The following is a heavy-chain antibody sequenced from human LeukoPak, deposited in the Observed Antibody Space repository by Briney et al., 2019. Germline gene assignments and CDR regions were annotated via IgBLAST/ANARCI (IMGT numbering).Heavy chain of an antibody. J-gene: IGHJ4*02. CDR2: IKQDGSEK. D-gene: IGHD3-10*01. CDR1: GFTFSSYW. V-gene: IGHV3-7*01. CDR3: ARAWYYGSGSYYGYYFDY. Sequence: GGSLRLPCAASGFTFSSYWMSWVRQAPGKGLEWVANIKQDGSEKYYVDSVKGRFTISRDNAKNSLYLQMNSLRAEDTAVYYCARAWYYGSGSYYGYYFDYWGQGTLVTVSS.